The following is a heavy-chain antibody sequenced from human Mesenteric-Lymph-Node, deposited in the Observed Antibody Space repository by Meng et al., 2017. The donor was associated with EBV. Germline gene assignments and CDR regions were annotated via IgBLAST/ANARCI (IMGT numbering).Heavy chain of an antibody. D-gene: IGHD6-19*01. J-gene: IGHJ4*02. CDR1: GGSIGRTSYY. V-gene: IGHV4-39*01. CDR2: INWRGTT. CDR3: ARQINSGSFESATFDY. Sequence: QVQLPGSGPGLSEPSETLSLTCAVSGGSIGRTSYYWGWISQSPGKGLEWIGGINWRGTTYYNPSLKSRVTISLDMSKNQFSLRLTSLTATDTALYYCARQINSGSFESATFDYWGQGALVTVSS.